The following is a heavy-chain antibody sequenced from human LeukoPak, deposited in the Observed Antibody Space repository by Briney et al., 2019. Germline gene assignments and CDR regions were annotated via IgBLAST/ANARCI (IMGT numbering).Heavy chain of an antibody. CDR2: ISGSGGGT. D-gene: IGHD2-2*01. V-gene: IGHV3-23*01. CDR3: AKDQWDIVVVPAARANAFDI. J-gene: IGHJ3*02. CDR1: GFTFSSYA. Sequence: GSLRLSCAASGFTFSSYAMSWVRQAPGKGLEWVSVISGSGGGTYYADSVKGRFTISRDNSKNTLYLQMNSLRAEDTAVYYCAKDQWDIVVVPAARANAFDIWGQGTMVTVSS.